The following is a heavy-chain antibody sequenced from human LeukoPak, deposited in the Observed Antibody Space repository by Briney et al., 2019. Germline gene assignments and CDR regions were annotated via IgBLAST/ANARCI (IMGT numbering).Heavy chain of an antibody. CDR2: FDPEDGET. J-gene: IGHJ4*02. CDR1: RYTLTELS. Sequence: GASVKVSCKVSRYTLTELSMHWVRQAPGKGLEWMGGFDPEDGETIYAQKFQGRVTMTEDTSTDTAYMELSSLRSEDTAVYYCATDPSSWYGKDYWGQGTLVTVSS. D-gene: IGHD6-13*01. V-gene: IGHV1-24*01. CDR3: ATDPSSWYGKDY.